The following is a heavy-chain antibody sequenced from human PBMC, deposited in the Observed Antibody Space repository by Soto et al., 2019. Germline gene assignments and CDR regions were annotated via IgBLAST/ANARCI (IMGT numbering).Heavy chain of an antibody. CDR3: ARESGSGSPSYYYYYYGMDV. J-gene: IGHJ6*02. CDR1: GFTFSSYG. V-gene: IGHV3-33*01. Sequence: PGGSLRLSCAASGFTFSSYGMHWVRQAPGKGLEWVAVIWYDGSNKYCADSVKGRFTISRDNSKNTLYLQMNSLRAEDTAVYYCARESGSGSPSYYYYYYGMDVWGQGTTVTVS. D-gene: IGHD1-26*01. CDR2: IWYDGSNK.